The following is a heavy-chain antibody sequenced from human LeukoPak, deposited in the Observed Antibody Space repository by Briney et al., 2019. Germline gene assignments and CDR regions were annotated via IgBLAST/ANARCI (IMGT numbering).Heavy chain of an antibody. CDR1: GFTFSTKS. J-gene: IGHJ4*02. Sequence: GGSLRLSCAVSGFTFSTKSMNWVRQAPGKGLEWVSYITADSGTTYYADSVKGRFTISRDNANNSLYLQMNSLRDEDTAVYYCASRDYFDYWGQGTLVTVSS. V-gene: IGHV3-48*02. CDR2: ITADSGTT. CDR3: ASRDYFDY.